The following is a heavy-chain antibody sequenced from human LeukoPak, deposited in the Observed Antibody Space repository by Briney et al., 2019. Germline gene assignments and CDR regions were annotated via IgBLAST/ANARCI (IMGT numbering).Heavy chain of an antibody. J-gene: IGHJ4*02. V-gene: IGHV1-18*01. D-gene: IGHD6-6*01. CDR3: ARSTVGSSSDY. Sequence: ASVKVSCKASGYTFTSYDIGWVRQAPGQGLEWMGWISGYNGNTKYAQKFQGRVTMTTDTSTSTAYMELMSLRSDDTAVYYCARSTVGSSSDYWGQGTLVTVSS. CDR2: ISGYNGNT. CDR1: GYTFTSYD.